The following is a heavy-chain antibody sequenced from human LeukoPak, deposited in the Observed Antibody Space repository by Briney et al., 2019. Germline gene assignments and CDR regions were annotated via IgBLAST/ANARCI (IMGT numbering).Heavy chain of an antibody. Sequence: GGSLRLSCAASGFTFSSYAMRWVRQAPGKGLEWVSAISGSGGSTYYADSVKGRFTISRDNSKNTLYLQMNSLRAEDTAVYYCAKDPRITIFGVVTPDYWGQGTLVTVSS. J-gene: IGHJ4*02. D-gene: IGHD3-3*01. CDR3: AKDPRITIFGVVTPDY. CDR2: ISGSGGST. V-gene: IGHV3-23*01. CDR1: GFTFSSYA.